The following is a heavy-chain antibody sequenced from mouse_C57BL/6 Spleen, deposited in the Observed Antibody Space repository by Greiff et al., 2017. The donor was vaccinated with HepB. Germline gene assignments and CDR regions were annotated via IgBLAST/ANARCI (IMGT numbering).Heavy chain of an antibody. Sequence: VKLVESGAELARPGASVKLSCKASGYTFTSYGISWVKQRTGQGLEWIGEIYPRSGNTYYNEKFKGKATLTADKSSSTAYMELRSLTSEDSAVYFGARDGNYAMDYWGQGTSVTVSS. CDR3: ARDGNYAMDY. D-gene: IGHD2-1*01. V-gene: IGHV1-81*01. J-gene: IGHJ4*01. CDR1: GYTFTSYG. CDR2: IYPRSGNT.